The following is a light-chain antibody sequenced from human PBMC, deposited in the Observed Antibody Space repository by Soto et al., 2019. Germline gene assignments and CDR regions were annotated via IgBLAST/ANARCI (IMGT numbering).Light chain of an antibody. J-gene: IGKJ4*01. V-gene: IGKV3-15*01. CDR1: QSVGGA. CDR3: QQYKNWPPLT. CDR2: GAF. Sequence: EIVMTQSPATLSVSPGETATLSCRASQSVGGAVAWYQHKPGQAPRLLIVGAFIRATGVPGRFSGGGYGTELTLTISTLQSEDFAVYYFQQYKNWPPLTFGGGTTVEIK.